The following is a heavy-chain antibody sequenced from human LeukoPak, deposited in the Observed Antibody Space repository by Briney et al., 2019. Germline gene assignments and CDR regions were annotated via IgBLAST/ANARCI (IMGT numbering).Heavy chain of an antibody. CDR3: ASVTYYYDSSGYYFDY. Sequence: GASVKVSCKASGGTFSSYAISWVRQAPGQGLEWMGGIIPIFGTANYAQKFQGRVAITTDESTSTAYMVLSSLRSEDTAVYYCASVTYYYDSSGYYFDYWGQGTLVTVSS. J-gene: IGHJ4*02. V-gene: IGHV1-69*05. CDR2: IIPIFGTA. D-gene: IGHD3-22*01. CDR1: GGTFSSYA.